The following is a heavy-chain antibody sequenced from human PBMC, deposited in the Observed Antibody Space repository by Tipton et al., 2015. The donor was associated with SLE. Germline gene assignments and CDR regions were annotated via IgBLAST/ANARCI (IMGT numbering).Heavy chain of an antibody. J-gene: IGHJ5*02. D-gene: IGHD3-22*01. CDR1: GGSFSDYY. V-gene: IGHV4-34*03. Sequence: TLSLTCAVYGGSFSDYYWSWIRQTPGEGLEWIGQINHSGSTNYNPSLKSRVTISVDTSKNEFSLKLSSVTAADTAVYYCPIYYHDSTGLHWFDPWGQGTLVTVSS. CDR3: PIYYHDSTGLHWFDP. CDR2: INHSGST.